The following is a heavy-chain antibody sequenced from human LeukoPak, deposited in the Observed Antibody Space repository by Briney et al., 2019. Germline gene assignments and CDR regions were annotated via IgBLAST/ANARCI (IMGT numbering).Heavy chain of an antibody. D-gene: IGHD5-12*01. CDR3: ARDTRGYSGLDGGARDAFDI. J-gene: IGHJ3*02. V-gene: IGHV3-21*01. CDR2: ISSSSSYI. CDR1: GFTFSSYS. Sequence: GGSLRLSCAASGFTFSSYSMNWVRQAPGKGLEWVSSISSSSSYIYYADSVKGRFTISRDNAKNSLYLQMNSLRAEDTAVYYCARDTRGYSGLDGGARDAFDIWGQGTMVTVSS.